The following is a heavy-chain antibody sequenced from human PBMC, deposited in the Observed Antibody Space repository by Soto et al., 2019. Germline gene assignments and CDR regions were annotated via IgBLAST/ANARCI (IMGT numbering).Heavy chain of an antibody. CDR3: ARDVEGWYTLDY. CDR1: GFTCSGYL. D-gene: IGHD6-19*01. CDR2: INSDGSST. J-gene: IGHJ4*02. V-gene: IGHV3-74*01. Sequence: GGSLRLSCAASGFTCSGYLMHWVRQAPGKGLVWVSRINSDGSSTSYADSVKGRFTISRDNAKNTLYLQMNSLRAEDTAVYYCARDVEGWYTLDYWGQGTLVTVSS.